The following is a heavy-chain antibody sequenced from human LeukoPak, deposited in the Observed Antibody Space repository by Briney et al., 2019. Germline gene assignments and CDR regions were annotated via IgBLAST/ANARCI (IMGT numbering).Heavy chain of an antibody. D-gene: IGHD2-2*01. CDR2: LYSAGNT. Sequence: PGGSLRLSCAASGFTVSSNYMNWVRQAPGKGLEWVAVLYSAGNTFYADSVKGRFTISRDNSKNTLYLQMNSLRAEDTALCYCARLVQPQGAFDIWGQGTMVTVSS. CDR1: GFTVSSNY. CDR3: ARLVQPQGAFDI. J-gene: IGHJ3*02. V-gene: IGHV3-53*01.